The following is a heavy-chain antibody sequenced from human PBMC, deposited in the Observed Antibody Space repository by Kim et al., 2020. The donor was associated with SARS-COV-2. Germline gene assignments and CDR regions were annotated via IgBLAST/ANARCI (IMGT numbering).Heavy chain of an antibody. CDR1: GGSFSGYY. CDR3: ARGPRFRNWFDP. J-gene: IGHJ5*02. CDR2: INHSGST. D-gene: IGHD3-10*01. Sequence: SETLSLTCAVYGGSFSGYYWSWIRQPPGKGLEWIGEINHSGSTNYNPSLKSRVTISVDTSKNQFSLKLSSVTAADTAVYYCARGPRFRNWFDPWGQGTLVTVSS. V-gene: IGHV4-34*01.